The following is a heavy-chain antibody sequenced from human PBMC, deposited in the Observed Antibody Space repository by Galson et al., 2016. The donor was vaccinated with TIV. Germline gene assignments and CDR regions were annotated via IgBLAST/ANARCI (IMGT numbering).Heavy chain of an antibody. Sequence: SVKVSCKASGGIFSNYGINWVRQAPGQGLEWMGGTIPIFGTAIYAQKFQGRVTITADRSTTTVYMELSSLRSEDTAVYYCARGALKYHYDSSGSFFDYWGQGTLVTVSS. J-gene: IGHJ4*02. V-gene: IGHV1-69*06. D-gene: IGHD3-22*01. CDR3: ARGALKYHYDSSGSFFDY. CDR1: GGIFSNYG. CDR2: TIPIFGTA.